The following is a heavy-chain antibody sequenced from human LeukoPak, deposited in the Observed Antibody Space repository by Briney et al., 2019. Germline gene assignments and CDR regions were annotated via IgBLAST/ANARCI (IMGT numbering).Heavy chain of an antibody. CDR1: GYTLTELS. CDR3: ATDKGGDYYDILTGYY. V-gene: IGHV1-24*01. Sequence: ASVSVSCKVSGYTLTELSMHWVRQAPGKGVEWMGGFDPEDGETIYAQKFQGRVTMTEDTSTDTAYMELSSLRSEDTAVYYCATDKGGDYYDILTGYYWGQGTLVTVSS. D-gene: IGHD3-9*01. J-gene: IGHJ4*02. CDR2: FDPEDGET.